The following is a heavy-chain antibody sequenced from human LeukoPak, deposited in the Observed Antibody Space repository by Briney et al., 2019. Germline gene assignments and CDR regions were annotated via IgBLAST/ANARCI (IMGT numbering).Heavy chain of an antibody. CDR1: GYTFSGYY. CDR2: ISPISGVT. CDR3: AELTGDPNY. V-gene: IGHV1-2*02. D-gene: IGHD4-17*01. J-gene: IGHJ4*02. Sequence: ASVKVSCKASGYTFSGYYVHWVRQAPGQGLESMGWISPISGVTNYAQKFQGRVTMTRDTSIGTFYMELSRLTSDDTAVYYCAELTGDPNYWGQGTLVTVSS.